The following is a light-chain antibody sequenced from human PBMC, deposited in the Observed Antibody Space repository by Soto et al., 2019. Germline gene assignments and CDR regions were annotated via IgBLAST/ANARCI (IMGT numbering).Light chain of an antibody. J-gene: IGKJ3*01. CDR1: QRVSSNY. CDR3: QQYGASPPVFT. Sequence: EIVLTQSPGTLSLSPGERATLSCRASQRVSSNYLAWYQQKPGQTPRLVMYGTSNRATGIPDRFSGSGSGTEFILTIRRVEPEDFAVYLCQQYGASPPVFTFGPGTKVEIK. V-gene: IGKV3-20*01. CDR2: GTS.